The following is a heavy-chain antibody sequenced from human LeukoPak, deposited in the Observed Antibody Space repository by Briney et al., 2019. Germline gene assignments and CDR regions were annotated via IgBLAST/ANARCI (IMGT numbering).Heavy chain of an antibody. D-gene: IGHD6-19*01. CDR2: IRQDGSQK. CDR1: GFTFSSYW. J-gene: IGHJ4*02. CDR3: ARVISSGWYYDY. V-gene: IGHV3-7*04. Sequence: GGSLRLSCAASGFTFSSYWMSWVRQAPGKGLEWVATIRQDGSQKYYVDSVKGRFTISRDNAKNSLYLQMNSLRAEDTAVYYCARVISSGWYYDYWGQGTLVTVSS.